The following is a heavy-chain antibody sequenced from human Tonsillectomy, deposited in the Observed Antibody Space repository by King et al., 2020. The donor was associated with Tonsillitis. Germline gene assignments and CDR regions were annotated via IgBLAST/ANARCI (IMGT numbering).Heavy chain of an antibody. J-gene: IGHJ3*02. D-gene: IGHD2-21*02. CDR3: ARGCGGDCYYAFDI. CDR1: GFTFSSYG. V-gene: IGHV3-33*05. Sequence: QLVQFGGGVVQPGRSLRLSCAASGFTFSSYGMHWVRQAPGKGLEWVAVISYDGSNKYYADSVKGRFTISRDNSKNTLYLQMNSLRAEDTAVYYCARGCGGDCYYAFDIWGQGTMVTVSS. CDR2: ISYDGSNK.